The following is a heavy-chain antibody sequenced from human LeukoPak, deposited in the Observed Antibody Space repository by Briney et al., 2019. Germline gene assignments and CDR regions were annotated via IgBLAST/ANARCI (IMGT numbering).Heavy chain of an antibody. CDR3: AKTSGWPYYFDY. CDR2: ITGSGSNT. Sequence: GSLRLSCAASGFPFSTYGMSWVRQAPGKGREWVSAITGSGSNTYHADSVEGRFTTSRDNSKNTVYLQVNSLRAEDTAEYYCAKTSGWPYYFDYWGQGTLVTVSS. D-gene: IGHD6-19*01. V-gene: IGHV3-23*01. CDR1: GFPFSTYG. J-gene: IGHJ4*02.